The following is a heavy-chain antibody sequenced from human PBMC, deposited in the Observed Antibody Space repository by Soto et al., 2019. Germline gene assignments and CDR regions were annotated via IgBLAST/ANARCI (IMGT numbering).Heavy chain of an antibody. Sequence: QVQLVQSGAEVKKPGSSVKVSCKASGGTFSSYAISWVRQAPGQWLEWMGGIILIFGTANYPQKFQGRVTITEDESTSTAYMELSSLRSEDTALYYCASDYRGRRSSSNTHARMDVCCQGTTVTVSS. CDR1: GGTFSSYA. J-gene: IGHJ6*02. CDR3: ASDYRGRRSSSNTHARMDV. V-gene: IGHV1-69*12. D-gene: IGHD6-6*01. CDR2: IILIFGTA.